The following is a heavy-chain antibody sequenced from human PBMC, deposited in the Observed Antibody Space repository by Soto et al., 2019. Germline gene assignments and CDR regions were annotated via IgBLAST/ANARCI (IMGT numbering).Heavy chain of an antibody. J-gene: IGHJ6*02. V-gene: IGHV4-31*03. D-gene: IGHD3-16*02. CDR2: TSHSGST. CDR1: GADITSGGFT. Sequence: SETLSLTCSVSGADITSGGFTWTWIRQHAGKGLEWLGYTSHSGSTDYNPSLKSRLSISGDTSKNHFSLTLTSVTAADAAVYYCATIGVSGYLAVWGQGTTVTVSS. CDR3: ATIGVSGYLAV.